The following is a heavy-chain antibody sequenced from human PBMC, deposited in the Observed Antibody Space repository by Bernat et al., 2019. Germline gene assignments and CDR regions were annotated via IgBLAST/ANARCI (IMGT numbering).Heavy chain of an antibody. J-gene: IGHJ2*01. CDR1: GYSFTSYW. CDR3: ARPPGPTLHPGGHSVIDWYFDL. V-gene: IGHV5-51*01. Sequence: EVQLVQSGAEVKKPGESLKISCKGSGYSFTSYWIGWVRQMPGKGLEWMGIIYPGDSDTRYSPSFQGQVTIAADQSISTAYRQWSRLKASDTAMYYCARPPGPTLHPGGHSVIDWYFDLWGRGTLVTVSS. CDR2: IYPGDSDT. D-gene: IGHD3-16*02.